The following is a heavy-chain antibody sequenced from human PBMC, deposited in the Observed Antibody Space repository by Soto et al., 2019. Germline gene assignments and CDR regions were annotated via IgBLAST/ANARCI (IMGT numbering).Heavy chain of an antibody. CDR2: IYYSGST. J-gene: IGHJ5*02. CDR3: ARDQDSLWFDP. D-gene: IGHD2-15*01. V-gene: IGHV4-61*01. CDR1: GGSVSSGSYS. Sequence: QVQLQESGPGLVKPSETLSLTCTVSGGSVSSGSYSWSWIRQPPGKGLEWIGYIYYSGSTNYNPSLKSRVTISVDTSKNQFSLKLSSVTAADTAVYYCARDQDSLWFDPWGQGTLVTVSS.